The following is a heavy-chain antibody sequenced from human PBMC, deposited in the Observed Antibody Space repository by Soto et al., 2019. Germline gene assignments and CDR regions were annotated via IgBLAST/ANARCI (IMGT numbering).Heavy chain of an antibody. Sequence: GGSLRLSCAASGFTFSSYAMTWVRQAPGKGLEWVSVISGSGGSTYFADSVKGRFTISRDNSKNTLYLQMSSLRAEDTATYFCARRGYSAYDGAWLDFWGQGTLVTVSS. J-gene: IGHJ4*02. V-gene: IGHV3-23*01. CDR1: GFTFSSYA. D-gene: IGHD5-12*01. CDR2: ISGSGGST. CDR3: ARRGYSAYDGAWLDF.